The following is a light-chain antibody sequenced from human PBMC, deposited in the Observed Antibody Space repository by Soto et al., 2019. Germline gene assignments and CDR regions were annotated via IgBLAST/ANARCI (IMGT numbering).Light chain of an antibody. J-gene: IGKJ1*01. CDR1: PRVSGSN. CDR3: QQYCSSGT. V-gene: IGKV3-20*01. CDR2: GAS. Sequence: ENVLTQSPGTLSLSPGERATLSCRASPRVSGSNLAWYQQKPGPGPRLLSSGASTRATGIPARVSGSGSETEFTLTISRLEPEDVAVYYCQQYCSSGTFGQGTKVDIK.